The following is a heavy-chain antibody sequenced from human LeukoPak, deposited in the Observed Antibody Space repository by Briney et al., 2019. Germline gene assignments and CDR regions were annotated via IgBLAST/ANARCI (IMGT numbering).Heavy chain of an antibody. CDR1: GFTFSSYT. D-gene: IGHD4-17*01. V-gene: IGHV3-30-3*01. CDR2: LSYDGNSY. Sequence: GGSLRLSCAASGFTFSSYTMHWVRQAPGKGLEWVAVLSYDGNSYYYADSVKGRFTISRDNPKNTLYLQMNSLRAEDTAVYYCTTVLAASPPNYGDNVSDAFDIWGQGTMVTVSS. CDR3: TTVLAASPPNYGDNVSDAFDI. J-gene: IGHJ3*02.